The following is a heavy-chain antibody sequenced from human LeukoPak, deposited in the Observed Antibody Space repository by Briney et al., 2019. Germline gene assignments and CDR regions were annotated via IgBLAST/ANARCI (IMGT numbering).Heavy chain of an antibody. Sequence: GESLKISCKGSGYTFTTYWIGWVRRMPGKGLEWMGNIYPGDSDTRYSPSFQGQVTISADKSTSTAYLQWSSLKASDTAMYYCARLYGDWDYYFYGVDVWGQGTTVTVSS. CDR1: GYTFTTYW. D-gene: IGHD4-17*01. CDR3: ARLYGDWDYYFYGVDV. V-gene: IGHV5-51*01. CDR2: IYPGDSDT. J-gene: IGHJ6*02.